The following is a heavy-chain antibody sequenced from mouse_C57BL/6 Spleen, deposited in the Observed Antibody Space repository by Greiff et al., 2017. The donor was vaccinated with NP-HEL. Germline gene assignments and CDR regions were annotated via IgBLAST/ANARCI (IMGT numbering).Heavy chain of an antibody. CDR3: ARRAGTDWYFDV. D-gene: IGHD4-1*01. V-gene: IGHV1-80*01. CDR2: IYPGDGDT. Sequence: QVQLKQSGAEVVKPGASVKISCKASGYAFSSYWMNWVKQRPGKGLEWIGQIYPGDGDTNYNGKFKGKATLTADKSSSTAYMQLSSLTSEDSAVYFCARRAGTDWYFDVWGTGTTVTVSS. CDR1: GYAFSSYW. J-gene: IGHJ1*03.